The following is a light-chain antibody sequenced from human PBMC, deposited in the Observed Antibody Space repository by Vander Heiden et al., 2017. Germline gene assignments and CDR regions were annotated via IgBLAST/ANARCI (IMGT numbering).Light chain of an antibody. J-gene: IGKJ4*01. V-gene: IGKV1-5*03. CDR2: KAS. Sequence: DIQMTQSPSTLSASVGDRVTITCRASQSISSWLAWYQQKPGKAPKLLIYKASSLESGVPSRFSGSGSGTEFTLTSSSLQPDDFATYYCQQDNSSPITFGGGTKVDIK. CDR3: QQDNSSPIT. CDR1: QSISSW.